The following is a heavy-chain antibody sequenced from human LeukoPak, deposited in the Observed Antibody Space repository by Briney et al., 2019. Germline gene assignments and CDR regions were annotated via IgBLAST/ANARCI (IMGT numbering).Heavy chain of an antibody. CDR2: INPSGGST. V-gene: IGHV1-46*01. J-gene: IGHJ4*02. CDR3: ARASASYGCDY. Sequence: ASVKVSCKASGYTFTSYYMHWVRQAPGQGLEWMGIINPSGGSTSYAQKFQGRVTMTRDTSTSTVYMGLSSLRSEDTAVYYCARASASYGCDYWGQGTLVTVSS. CDR1: GYTFTSYY. D-gene: IGHD5-18*01.